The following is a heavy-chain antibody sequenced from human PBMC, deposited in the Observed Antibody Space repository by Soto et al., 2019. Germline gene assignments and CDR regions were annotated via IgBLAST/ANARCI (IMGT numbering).Heavy chain of an antibody. CDR3: ARHLYSGDSRGSFGY. CDR1: DDSIGRSNYF. Sequence: QLQLQESGPGLVKPSETLSLTCTVSDDSIGRSNYFWGWIRQPPGKGLEWIGNIFYSGNTHYNTSRKSRVTISLDTSNHHFSLRVSSVTAADTAVYYCARHLYSGDSRGSFGYWGPGALVSVSS. CDR2: IFYSGNT. J-gene: IGHJ4*02. D-gene: IGHD6-19*01. V-gene: IGHV4-39*01.